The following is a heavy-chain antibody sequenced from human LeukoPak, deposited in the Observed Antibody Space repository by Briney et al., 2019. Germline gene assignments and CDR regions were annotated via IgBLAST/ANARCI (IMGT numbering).Heavy chain of an antibody. CDR2: INTDGSTT. V-gene: IGHV3-74*01. J-gene: IGHJ4*02. D-gene: IGHD6-19*01. CDR3: ARETYSSGWYSDY. CDR1: GFTFSSYW. Sequence: GGSLRLSCAASGFTFSSYWMHWVRQAPGKGRVWVSRINTDGSTTTYADSVKGRFTISRDNAKNTLYLQMNSLRAEDTAVYYCARETYSSGWYSDYWGQGTLVTVSS.